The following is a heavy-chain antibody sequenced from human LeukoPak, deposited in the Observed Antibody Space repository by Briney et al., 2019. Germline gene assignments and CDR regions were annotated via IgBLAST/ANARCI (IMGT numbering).Heavy chain of an antibody. CDR2: IYTSGST. J-gene: IGHJ3*02. Sequence: SETLSLACTVSGGSISSYYWSWIRQPAGKGLEWIGRIYTSGSTNYNPSLKSRVTMSVDTSKNQFSLKLSSVTAADTAVYYCARAGRCSSTSCYNTFDAFDIWGQGTMVTVSS. CDR1: GGSISSYY. CDR3: ARAGRCSSTSCYNTFDAFDI. V-gene: IGHV4-4*07. D-gene: IGHD2-2*01.